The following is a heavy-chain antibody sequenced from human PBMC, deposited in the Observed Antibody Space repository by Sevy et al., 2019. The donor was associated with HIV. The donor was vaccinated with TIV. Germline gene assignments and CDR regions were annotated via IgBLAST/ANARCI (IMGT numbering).Heavy chain of an antibody. D-gene: IGHD2-2*01. Sequence: GGSLRLSCAASGFTFSNYALSWVRQAPGKGLEWVSTFSFGCGKINYADTVKGRFTISRDNSKNTLYLQMNSLRAEDTALYYCAREGCSKPHDYWGQGTLVTVSS. V-gene: IGHV3-23*01. CDR1: GFTFSNYA. CDR3: AREGCSKPHDY. CDR2: FSFGCGKI. J-gene: IGHJ4*02.